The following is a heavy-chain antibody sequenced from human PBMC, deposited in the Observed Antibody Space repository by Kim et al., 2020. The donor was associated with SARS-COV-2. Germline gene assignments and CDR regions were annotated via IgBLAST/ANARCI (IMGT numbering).Heavy chain of an antibody. CDR1: GFTFSSYW. Sequence: GGSLRLSCAASGFTFSSYWMHWVRQAPGKGLVWVSRINSDGSSTSYADSVKGRFTISRDNAKNTLYLQMNSLRAEDTAAYYCARAGRRFGELFYFDYWGQGTLVTVSS. CDR2: INSDGSST. D-gene: IGHD3-10*01. J-gene: IGHJ4*02. CDR3: ARAGRRFGELFYFDY. V-gene: IGHV3-74*01.